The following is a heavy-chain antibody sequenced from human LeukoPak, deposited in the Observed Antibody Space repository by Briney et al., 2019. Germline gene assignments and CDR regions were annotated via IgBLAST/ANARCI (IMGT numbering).Heavy chain of an antibody. CDR2: IIWDGSST. Sequence: GGSLRLSCAASGFTFDDYTMHWVRQAPGKGLEWVSLIIWDGSSTYYADSVKGRFTISRDNAKNSLYLQMNSLRAEDTALYYCARVSYCGGDCYPLGAFDIWGQGTMVTVSS. CDR1: GFTFDDYT. D-gene: IGHD2-21*02. V-gene: IGHV3-43*01. J-gene: IGHJ3*02. CDR3: ARVSYCGGDCYPLGAFDI.